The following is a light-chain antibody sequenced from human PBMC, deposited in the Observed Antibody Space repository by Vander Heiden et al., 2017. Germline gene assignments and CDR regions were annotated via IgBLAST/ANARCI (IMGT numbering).Light chain of an antibody. CDR2: LDSDDGH. Sequence: QLVLTQSPSAPASLGASVQLTCTLSSGHSSYAMALHQHQPEQGPRHLMMLDSDDGHSKGEGIPERFSGSSSGVERNLTITGLQAEDEADYYCQAWDTDIGVFGGGTKLTVL. V-gene: IGLV4-69*01. CDR3: QAWDTDIGV. J-gene: IGLJ3*02. CDR1: SGHSSYA.